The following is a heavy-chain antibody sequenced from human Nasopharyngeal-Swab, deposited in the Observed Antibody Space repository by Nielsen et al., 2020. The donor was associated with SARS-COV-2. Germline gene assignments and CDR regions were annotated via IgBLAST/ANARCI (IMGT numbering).Heavy chain of an antibody. CDR2: INHSGST. D-gene: IGHD2-15*01. CDR1: GGSISSYY. CDR3: ARKGGYCSGGSCYRYGAFDI. J-gene: IGHJ3*02. V-gene: IGHV4-34*01. Sequence: SETLSLTCTVSGGSISSYYWSWIRQPPGKGLEWIGEINHSGSTNYNPSLKSRVTISVDTSKNQFSLKLSSVTAADTAVYYCARKGGYCSGGSCYRYGAFDIWGQGTMVTVSS.